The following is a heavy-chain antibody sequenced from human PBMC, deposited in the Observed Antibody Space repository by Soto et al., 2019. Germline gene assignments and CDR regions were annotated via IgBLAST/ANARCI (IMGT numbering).Heavy chain of an antibody. Sequence: QVQLQESGPGLVKPSQTLSLTCTVSGGSISSGGYYWSWIRQHPEQGLEWIGYIFYSGSTYYNTSLKIRVTISLDTSKSQFSLKLSSVTAADTAVYYCARAPGDYFDYWGQGTLVTVSS. J-gene: IGHJ4*02. CDR1: GGSISSGGYY. CDR2: IFYSGST. CDR3: ARAPGDYFDY. V-gene: IGHV4-31*03.